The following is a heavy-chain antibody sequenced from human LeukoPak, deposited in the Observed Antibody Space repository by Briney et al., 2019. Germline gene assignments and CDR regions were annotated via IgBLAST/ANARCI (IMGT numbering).Heavy chain of an antibody. V-gene: IGHV1-46*01. J-gene: IGHJ4*02. Sequence: ASVKVSCKASGYTFTNYYMHWVRQAPGQGPEWVGMINPSGGRAGYAQKFQGRVTMTSDTSTSTFYMELSSLRSEDTAVYYCARDLAFPGSYGSAEFYFDFWGQGALVTVSS. CDR2: INPSGGRA. CDR1: GYTFTNYY. CDR3: ARDLAFPGSYGSAEFYFDF. D-gene: IGHD1-26*01.